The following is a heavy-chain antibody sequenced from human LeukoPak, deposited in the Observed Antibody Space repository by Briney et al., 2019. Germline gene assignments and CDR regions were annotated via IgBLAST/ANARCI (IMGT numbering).Heavy chain of an antibody. CDR2: IYHSGST. J-gene: IGHJ4*02. D-gene: IGHD3-22*01. Sequence: SETLSLTCTVSGYSISSGYYWGWIRQPPGKGLEWIGSIYHSGSTYYHPSLQTRVTISVDTSKNQFSLQLTSVTAADTAVYYCASRGGSSGYYYLDFDYWGQGTLVTVSS. V-gene: IGHV4-38-2*02. CDR3: ASRGGSSGYYYLDFDY. CDR1: GYSISSGYY.